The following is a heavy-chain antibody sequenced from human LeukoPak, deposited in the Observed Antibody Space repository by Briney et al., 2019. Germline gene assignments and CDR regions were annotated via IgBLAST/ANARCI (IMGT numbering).Heavy chain of an antibody. CDR2: IKQDGSEK. CDR3: AKGTDILTGYLFRFDY. CDR1: GFTFSRYW. D-gene: IGHD3-9*01. Sequence: GGSLRLSCAASGFTFSRYWMKWVRQAPGKGLEWVANIKQDGSEKYYVDSVKGRFTISRDNAKNSLYLQMNSLRAEDTAVYYCAKGTDILTGYLFRFDYWGQGTLVTVSS. V-gene: IGHV3-7*01. J-gene: IGHJ4*02.